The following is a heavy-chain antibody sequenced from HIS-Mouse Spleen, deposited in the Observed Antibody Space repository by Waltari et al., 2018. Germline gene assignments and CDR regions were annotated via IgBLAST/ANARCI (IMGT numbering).Heavy chain of an antibody. D-gene: IGHD5-12*01. Sequence: EVQLLESGGGLVQPGGSLRLSCAASGFTFSSYAMSWVRHAPGKGLEWGSAISGSGGSTYYADSVKGRFTISRDNSKNTLYLQMNSLRAEDTAVYYCAKRSGDGYNYGSHYYYGMDVWGQGTTVTVSS. CDR3: AKRSGDGYNYGSHYYYGMDV. V-gene: IGHV3-23*01. J-gene: IGHJ6*02. CDR2: ISGSGGST. CDR1: GFTFSSYA.